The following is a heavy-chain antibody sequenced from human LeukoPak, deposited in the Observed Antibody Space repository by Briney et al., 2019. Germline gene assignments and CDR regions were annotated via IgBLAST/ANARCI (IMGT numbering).Heavy chain of an antibody. J-gene: IGHJ4*02. D-gene: IGHD4-23*01. CDR3: ARVSLVTVITVGVFDY. CDR1: GFTFSSYS. CDR2: ISGSSSTI. V-gene: IGHV3-48*01. Sequence: GGSLRLSCAASGFTFSSYSMNWVRQAPGKGLEWVSYISGSSSTIYYADSVKGRFTISRDNAKNSLYLQMNSLRVEDTAVYYCARVSLVTVITVGVFDYWGQGTLVAVSS.